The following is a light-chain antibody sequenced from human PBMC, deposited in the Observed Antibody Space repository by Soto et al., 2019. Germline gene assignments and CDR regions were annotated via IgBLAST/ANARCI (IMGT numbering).Light chain of an antibody. Sequence: QSGLTQPPSASGSPGQSVSISCTGTSSDVGGYNYVSWYQQHPGKAPKLTIYEVNKRPSGVPDRFSGSKSGNTASLTVSGLQAEDEADYYCSSYAGSSNVFGTGTKVTVL. CDR3: SSYAGSSNV. V-gene: IGLV2-8*01. CDR1: SSDVGGYNY. J-gene: IGLJ1*01. CDR2: EVN.